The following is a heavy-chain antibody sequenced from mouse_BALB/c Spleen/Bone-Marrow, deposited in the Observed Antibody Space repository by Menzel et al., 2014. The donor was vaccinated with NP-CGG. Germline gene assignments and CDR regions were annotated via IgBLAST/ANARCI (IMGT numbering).Heavy chain of an antibody. V-gene: IGHV1S33*01. D-gene: IGHD3-1*01. CDR1: GYTFTNYD. Sequence: LQQSGPELVKPGALVKISCKASGYTFTNYDINWVKQRPGQGLEWIGWIYPGDGSNKYNERFKGKATLTADKSSSTAYMQLSSLASENSSGYFCARGGGSSVYFDVWGAGTTVTVSS. CDR2: IYPGDGSN. CDR3: ARGGGSSVYFDV. J-gene: IGHJ1*01.